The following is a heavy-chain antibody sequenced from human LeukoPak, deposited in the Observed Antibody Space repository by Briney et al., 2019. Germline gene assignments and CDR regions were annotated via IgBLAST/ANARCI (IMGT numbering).Heavy chain of an antibody. J-gene: IGHJ6*01. Sequence: TGGSLRLSCAASGFTFSGFAMSWVRRTPGKGLEWVSGISGSGGNTLYAASVKGRFTISRDNSKNTLYLEMNSLRAEDTAIYYCAKMKGHPLQKYYMDVWGQGTTVTVSS. V-gene: IGHV3-23*01. CDR2: ISGSGGNT. CDR3: AKMKGHPLQKYYMDV. CDR1: GFTFSGFA. D-gene: IGHD2/OR15-2a*01.